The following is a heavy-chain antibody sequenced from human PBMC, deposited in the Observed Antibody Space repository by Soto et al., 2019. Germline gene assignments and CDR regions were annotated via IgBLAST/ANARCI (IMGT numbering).Heavy chain of an antibody. CDR2: IIPLFATT. CDR1: GGTFSNYA. V-gene: IGHV1-69*06. D-gene: IGHD3-22*01. Sequence: QVQLVQSGAEVKKPGSSVKVSCKASGGTFSNYAINWVRQAPGHGLEWMGAIIPLFATTKYAKKFQGRVTITGDKSTNTASMELSSLKSEDTAVYYCARWVPYYYNSSGYPLNYWGQGTLVTVSS. J-gene: IGHJ4*02. CDR3: ARWVPYYYNSSGYPLNY.